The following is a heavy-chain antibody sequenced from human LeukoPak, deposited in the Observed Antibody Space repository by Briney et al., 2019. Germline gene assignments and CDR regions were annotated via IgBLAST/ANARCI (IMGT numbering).Heavy chain of an antibody. V-gene: IGHV4-34*01. CDR3: ARARETVPIDY. CDR1: GFTFSSYS. Sequence: GSLRLSCAASGFTFSSYSMNWIRQPPGKGLEWIGEINHSGSTNYNPSLKSRVTISVDTSKNQFSLKMRSLTAADTAVYYCARARETVPIDYWGQGTLVTVSS. J-gene: IGHJ4*02. D-gene: IGHD4-11*01. CDR2: INHSGST.